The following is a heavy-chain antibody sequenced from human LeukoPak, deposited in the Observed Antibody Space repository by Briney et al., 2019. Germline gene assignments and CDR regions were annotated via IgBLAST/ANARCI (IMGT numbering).Heavy chain of an antibody. J-gene: IGHJ5*02. D-gene: IGHD3-10*01. V-gene: IGHV4-34*01. CDR3: ARVPRITMVRGVMPGRHWFDP. CDR2: INHSGST. Sequence: KSSETLSLTCAVYGGSFSGYYWSWIRQPPGKGLEWIGEINHSGSTNYNPSLKSRVTISVDTSKNQFSLKLSSVTAADTAVYYCARVPRITMVRGVMPGRHWFDPWGQGTLVTVSS. CDR1: GGSFSGYY.